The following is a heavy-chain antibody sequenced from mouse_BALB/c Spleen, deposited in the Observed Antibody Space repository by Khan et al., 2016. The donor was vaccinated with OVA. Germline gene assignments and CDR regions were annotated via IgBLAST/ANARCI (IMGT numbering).Heavy chain of an antibody. V-gene: IGHV1-7*01. J-gene: IGHJ2*01. CDR3: TRDRIDY. CDR2: INPTSCYT. CDR1: GYTFTTYW. Sequence: VQLQESGAELAKPGASVKMSCKASGYTFTTYWMHWVKQRPGQGLEWIGYINPTSCYTDYNEKFKDRANLSADKSSNTAYMQLSSLTSEDSAVYYCTRDRIDYWGQGTTLTVSS.